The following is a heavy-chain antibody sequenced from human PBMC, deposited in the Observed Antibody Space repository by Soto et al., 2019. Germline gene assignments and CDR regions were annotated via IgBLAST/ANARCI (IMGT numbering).Heavy chain of an antibody. D-gene: IGHD1-7*01. CDR3: AGTTSHPCNYIDF. J-gene: IGHJ6*03. CDR2: TYYRSRWYN. CDR1: GDGVSSNSAA. Sequence: QRLSVTCGISGDGVSSNSAAWNGVRRSPSRGLEWLARTYYRSRWYNDYAVSVRSRITVNPDTSKNQVSLQLTSVTPEDTAVYSCAGTTSHPCNYIDFSGKGTTVTVSS. V-gene: IGHV6-1*01.